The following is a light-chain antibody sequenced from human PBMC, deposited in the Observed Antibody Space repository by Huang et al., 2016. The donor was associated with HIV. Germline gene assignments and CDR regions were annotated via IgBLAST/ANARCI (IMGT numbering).Light chain of an antibody. J-gene: IGKJ5*01. V-gene: IGKV1-NL1*01. Sequence: DIQMTQSPSSLSASVGDRVTITCRASQGISNSLAWYQQKPGKAPKLLVYAASRLKSWVPSRFSGSGSGTDYTLTISSLQPEDFATYYCQQYYSTPPITFGQGTRLEMK. CDR3: QQYYSTPPIT. CDR1: QGISNS. CDR2: AAS.